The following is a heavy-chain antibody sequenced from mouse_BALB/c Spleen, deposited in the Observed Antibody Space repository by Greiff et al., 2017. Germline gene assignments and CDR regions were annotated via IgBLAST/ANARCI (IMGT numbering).Heavy chain of an antibody. CDR3: ARKTLYYDYAMDY. CDR2: ISSGSSTI. D-gene: IGHD2-4*01. V-gene: IGHV5-17*02. Sequence: DVMLVESGGGLVQPGGSRKLSCAASGFTFSSFGMHWVRQAPEKGLEWVAYISSGSSTIYYADTVKGRFTISRDNPKNTLFLQMTSLRSEDTAMYYCARKTLYYDYAMDYWGQGTSVTVSS. J-gene: IGHJ4*01. CDR1: GFTFSSFG.